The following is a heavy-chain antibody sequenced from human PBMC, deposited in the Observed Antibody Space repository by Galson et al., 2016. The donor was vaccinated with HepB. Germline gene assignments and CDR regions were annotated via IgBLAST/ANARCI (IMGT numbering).Heavy chain of an antibody. J-gene: IGHJ5*01. D-gene: IGHD2-15*01. CDR2: LSYADGTYK. CDR1: GFSFSTYG. V-gene: IGHV3-30*18. CDR3: AKDKTPLAAATLPLFFDS. Sequence: SLRLSCAASGFSFSTYGMHWVRQAPGKGLAWVAVLSYADGTYKYYSQSVKGRFTIPRDNSENKQYLQMDNLRAEDTAVYYCAKDKTPLAAATLPLFFDSWGQGTLVTVSS.